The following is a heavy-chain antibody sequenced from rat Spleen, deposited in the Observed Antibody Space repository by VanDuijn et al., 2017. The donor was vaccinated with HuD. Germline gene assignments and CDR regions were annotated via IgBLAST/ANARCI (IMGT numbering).Heavy chain of an antibody. J-gene: IGHJ3*01. V-gene: IGHV5-29*01. CDR3: ARDIYGGYSELGYFAY. Sequence: EVQLVESGGGLVQPGGSLKLSCAASGFTFSDYGMHWVRQAPTKGLDWVASISYDGTAAYYRDSVEGRFTISRDNAKSTLYLQMDSLRSEDTATYFCARDIYGGYSELGYFAYWGQGTLVTVSS. D-gene: IGHD1-11*01. CDR2: ISYDGTAA. CDR1: GFTFSDYG.